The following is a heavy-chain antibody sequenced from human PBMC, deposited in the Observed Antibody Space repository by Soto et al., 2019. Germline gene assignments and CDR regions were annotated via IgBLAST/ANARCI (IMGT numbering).Heavy chain of an antibody. Sequence: SETLSLTCAFYGGSFSGYYWSWIRQPPGKGLEWIGEINHSGSTNYNPSLKSRVTISVDTSKNQFSLKLSSVTAADTAVYYCQILAVVDASDIWGQGTMVTVSS. V-gene: IGHV4-34*01. CDR2: INHSGST. CDR1: GGSFSGYY. J-gene: IGHJ3*02. CDR3: QILAVVDASDI. D-gene: IGHD6-6*01.